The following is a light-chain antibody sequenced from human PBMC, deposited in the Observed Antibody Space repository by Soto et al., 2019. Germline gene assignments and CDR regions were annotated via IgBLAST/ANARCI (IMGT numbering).Light chain of an antibody. CDR2: RSS. J-gene: IGKJ1*01. CDR1: QTIYSN. CDR3: QQYQNLWT. Sequence: IWMTQSPATLSVSPGERATLSFRASQTIYSNVAWYQQRPGQPPRLLIYRSSSRATGIPARFSGSGSGTEFTLTINSLQSEDFAVYYCQQYQNLWTFGQGTKVDIK. V-gene: IGKV3-15*01.